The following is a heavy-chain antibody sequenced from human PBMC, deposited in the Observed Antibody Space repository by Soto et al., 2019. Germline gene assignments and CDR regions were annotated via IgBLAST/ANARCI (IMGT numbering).Heavy chain of an antibody. V-gene: IGHV1-8*01. CDR2: MNPNSGNT. CDR3: ARGRGSWPYCYYYYGMDV. D-gene: IGHD2-15*01. Sequence: GASVKVSCKASGYTFTSYDINWVRQATGQGLEWMGWMNPNSGNTGYAQKFQGRVTMTRNNSISTAYMELSSLRSEDTAVYYRARGRGSWPYCYYYYGMDVWGQGTTVTVSS. CDR1: GYTFTSYD. J-gene: IGHJ6*02.